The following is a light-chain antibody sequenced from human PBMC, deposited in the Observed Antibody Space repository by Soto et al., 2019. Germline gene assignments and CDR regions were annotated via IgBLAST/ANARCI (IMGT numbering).Light chain of an antibody. CDR1: QTVSSNY. CDR3: QQYTGPPTT. CDR2: GAS. J-gene: IGKJ5*01. V-gene: IGKV3-20*01. Sequence: EIFLTQSPATVSLSPGERSTLSFSASQTVSSNYLAWCQQRPGQAPRLLIYGASTRAAGIPDRFSGSGSGTDFTLAITRLEPEDSAVYFCQQYTGPPTTFGQGTRLEIK.